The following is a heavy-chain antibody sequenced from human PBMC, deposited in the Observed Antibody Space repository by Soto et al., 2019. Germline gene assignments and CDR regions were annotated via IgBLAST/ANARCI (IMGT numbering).Heavy chain of an antibody. CDR1: GYTFTSYG. CDR2: ISAYNGNT. D-gene: IGHD1-7*01. J-gene: IGHJ5*02. CDR3: ARDIDGTTNVGTWFDP. V-gene: IGHV1-18*01. Sequence: GASVKVSCKASGYTFTSYGISWVRQAPGQGLEWMGWISAYNGNTNYAQKLQGRVTMTTDTSTSTAYMELRSLRSDDTAVYYCARDIDGTTNVGTWFDPWGQGTLVTVSS.